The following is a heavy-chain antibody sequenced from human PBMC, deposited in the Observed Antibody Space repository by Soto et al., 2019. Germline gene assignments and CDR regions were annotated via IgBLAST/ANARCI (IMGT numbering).Heavy chain of an antibody. CDR3: ARLDKDIVLVPAAMSYYGMDV. V-gene: IGHV5-51*01. Sequence: PGESLKISCRGSGYSFTSYWIGWVRQMPGKGLEWMGIIYPGDSDTRYSPSFQGQVTISADKSISTAYLQWSSLKASDTAMYYCARLDKDIVLVPAAMSYYGMDVWGQRTTVTVSS. CDR1: GYSFTSYW. J-gene: IGHJ6*02. D-gene: IGHD2-2*01. CDR2: IYPGDSDT.